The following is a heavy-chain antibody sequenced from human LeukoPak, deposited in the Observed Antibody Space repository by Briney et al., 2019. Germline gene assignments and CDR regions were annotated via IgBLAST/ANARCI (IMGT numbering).Heavy chain of an antibody. Sequence: SETLSLTCTVSGGSISSSSHYWGWIRQPPGMGLEWIGITYDSGSTYYNPSLNSRVTVSLDTSKNQFSLTVTSVTAADTAVYYCARRYCSGGHCYYFDSWGQGTLVTVSS. D-gene: IGHD2-15*01. V-gene: IGHV4-39*01. CDR1: GGSISSSSHY. J-gene: IGHJ4*02. CDR2: TYDSGST. CDR3: ARRYCSGGHCYYFDS.